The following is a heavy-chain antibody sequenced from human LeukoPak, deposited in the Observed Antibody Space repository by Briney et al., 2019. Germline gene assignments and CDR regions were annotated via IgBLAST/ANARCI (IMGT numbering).Heavy chain of an antibody. CDR1: GFTFSSYG. CDR3: ALPVSSSTSLEVDY. CDR2: ISYDGSNK. D-gene: IGHD2-2*01. V-gene: IGHV3-30*03. J-gene: IGHJ4*02. Sequence: GRSLRLSCAASGFTFSSYGMHWVRQAPGKGLEWVAVISYDGSNKYYADSVKGRFTISRDNSKNTLYLQMNSLRAEDTAVYYRALPVSSSTSLEVDYWGQGTLVTVSS.